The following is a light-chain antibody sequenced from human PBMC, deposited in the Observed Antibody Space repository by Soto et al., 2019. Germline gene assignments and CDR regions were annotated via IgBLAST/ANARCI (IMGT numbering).Light chain of an antibody. V-gene: IGKV1-27*01. J-gene: IGKJ3*01. Sequence: DIQMTQSPSSLSASVGDRVTITCRASQGISHYLAWYQQKPGKVPKLLIYAASTLQSGVPSRFSGSGSGTDVTLTISSLQPEDVAAYYCQKYNSAPLTFGPGTKVDIK. CDR1: QGISHY. CDR2: AAS. CDR3: QKYNSAPLT.